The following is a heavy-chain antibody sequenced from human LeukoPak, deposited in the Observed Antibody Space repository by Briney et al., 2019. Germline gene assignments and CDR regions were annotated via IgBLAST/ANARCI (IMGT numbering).Heavy chain of an antibody. J-gene: IGHJ4*02. Sequence: SVKVSCKASGGTFSSYAISWVRQAPGQGLEWMGGIIPIFGTANYAQKFQGRVTITADKSTSTAYMELSSLRSEDTAVYYCTRCSVGAAAGLCYFDYWGQGTLVTVSS. V-gene: IGHV1-69*06. CDR1: GGTFSSYA. CDR2: IIPIFGTA. CDR3: TRCSVGAAAGLCYFDY. D-gene: IGHD6-13*01.